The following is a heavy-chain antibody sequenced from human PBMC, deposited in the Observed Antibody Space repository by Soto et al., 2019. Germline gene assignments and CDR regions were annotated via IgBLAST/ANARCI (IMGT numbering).Heavy chain of an antibody. CDR2: MNPNSGNT. CDR1: GYTFTSYD. Sequence: ASVKVSCKASGYTFTSYDINWVRQATGQGLEWMGWMNPNSGNTGYAQKFQGRVTMTRNTSISTAYMELSSLRSEDTAVYYGAREGNYYGSGSYYMIYWGQGTLVTVSS. D-gene: IGHD3-10*01. V-gene: IGHV1-8*01. CDR3: AREGNYYGSGSYYMIY. J-gene: IGHJ4*02.